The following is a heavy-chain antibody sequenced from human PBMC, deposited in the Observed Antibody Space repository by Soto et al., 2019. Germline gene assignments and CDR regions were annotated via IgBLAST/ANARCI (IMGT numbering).Heavy chain of an antibody. CDR2: ISSNGDTT. Sequence: EVQLLESAGALVQRGGSLRLSCAASGFTCSIYDMSCVRRAPGKGLEWVASISSNGDTTYYGDSVKRRFNTSRDNPKNALSLQMPGLRAEDTAVYPCAQTRIAISLRRVSFRRWGQGTPVNVS. CDR3: AQTRIAISLRRVSFRR. CDR1: GFTCSIYD. V-gene: IGHV3-23*01. D-gene: IGHD2-21*01. J-gene: IGHJ4*02.